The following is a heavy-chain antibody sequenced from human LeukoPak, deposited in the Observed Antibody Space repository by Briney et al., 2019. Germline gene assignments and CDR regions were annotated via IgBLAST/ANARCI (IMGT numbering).Heavy chain of an antibody. D-gene: IGHD2-15*01. V-gene: IGHV4-61*08. Sequence: PSQTLSLTCTVSGGSISSGGYYWSWIRQPPGKGLEWIGYIYYSGSTNYNPSLKSRVTISVDTSKNQFSLKLSSVTAADTAVYYCARVGGRCYSCELDYWGQGTLATVSS. J-gene: IGHJ4*02. CDR2: IYYSGST. CDR3: ARVGGRCYSCELDY. CDR1: GGSISSGGYY.